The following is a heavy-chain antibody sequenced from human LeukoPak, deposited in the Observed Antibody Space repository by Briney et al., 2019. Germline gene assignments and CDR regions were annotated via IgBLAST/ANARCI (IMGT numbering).Heavy chain of an antibody. CDR1: GGSFSGYY. J-gene: IGHJ2*01. Sequence: SETLSLTCAVSGGSFSGYYWTWSRQSPGKGLEWIGEIHYDGATSYTASLRSRVTISGDTSENQFSLRVISVTAADTAVYYCARGILGYYYFDLWGRGTLVTVSS. D-gene: IGHD3-16*01. CDR2: IHYDGAT. V-gene: IGHV4-34*01. CDR3: ARGILGYYYFDL.